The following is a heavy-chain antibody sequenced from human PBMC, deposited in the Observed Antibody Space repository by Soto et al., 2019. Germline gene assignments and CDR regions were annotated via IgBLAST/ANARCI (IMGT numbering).Heavy chain of an antibody. D-gene: IGHD3-16*01. CDR1: GGTFSSYW. CDR2: IYPGDSDT. CDR3: ASKTMLSVTGAFDI. Sequence: ASVKVSCKASGGTFSSYWIGWVRQMPGKGLEWMGIIYPGDSDTRYSPSFQGQVTISADKSISTAYLQWSSLKASDTAMYYCASKTMLSVTGAFDIWGQGTMVTVSS. V-gene: IGHV5-51*01. J-gene: IGHJ3*02.